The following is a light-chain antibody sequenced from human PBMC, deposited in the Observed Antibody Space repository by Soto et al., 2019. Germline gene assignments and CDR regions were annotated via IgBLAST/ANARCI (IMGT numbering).Light chain of an antibody. J-gene: IGLJ1*01. CDR1: SSDVGGYNY. CDR3: SSYTSSSTRI. CDR2: DVS. Sequence: QSALTQPASVSGSPGQSITISCTGTSSDVGGYNYVSWYQQHPGKAPKLMIYDVSNRPSGVSNRFSGSKSGNTASLTISGLQAEDEAEYYCSSYTSSSTRIFGTGTKLTAL. V-gene: IGLV2-14*01.